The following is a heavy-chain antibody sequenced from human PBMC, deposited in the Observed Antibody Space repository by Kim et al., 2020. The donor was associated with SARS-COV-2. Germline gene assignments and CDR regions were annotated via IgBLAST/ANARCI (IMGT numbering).Heavy chain of an antibody. CDR3: TRDLRQWYSSWYVFPSDPKYYYYYGMDV. V-gene: IGHV3-13*04. CDR2: IGTAGDT. Sequence: GGSLRLSCEASGFTFSSYDMHWVRQATGKGLEWVSAIGTAGDTYYPGSVKGRFTISRENAKNSLYLQMNSLRAGDTAVYYCTRDLRQWYSSWYVFPSDPKYYYYYGMDVWGQGTTVTVSS. D-gene: IGHD6-13*01. J-gene: IGHJ6*02. CDR1: GFTFSSYD.